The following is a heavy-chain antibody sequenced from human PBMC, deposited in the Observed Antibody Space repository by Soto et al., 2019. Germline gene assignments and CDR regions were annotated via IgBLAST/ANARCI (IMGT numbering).Heavy chain of an antibody. V-gene: IGHV3-23*01. CDR2: ISGSGGST. CDR3: ANLGDYIWGSYRYDAFDI. D-gene: IGHD3-16*02. Sequence: PGGSLRLSCAASGFTFSSYAMSWVRQAPGKGLEWVSAISGSGGSTYYADSVKGRFTISRDNSKNTLYLQMNSLRAEDTAVYYCANLGDYIWGSYRYDAFDIWGQGTMVTVSS. CDR1: GFTFSSYA. J-gene: IGHJ3*02.